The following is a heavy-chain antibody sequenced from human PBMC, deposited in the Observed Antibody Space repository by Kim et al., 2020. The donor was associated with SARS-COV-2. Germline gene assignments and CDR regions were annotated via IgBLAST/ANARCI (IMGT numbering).Heavy chain of an antibody. Sequence: SVKVSCKASGGTFGSYAISWVRQAPGQGLEWMGGIIPIFGTANYAQKFQGRVTITADESTSTAYMELSSLRSEDTAVYYCAREADYDYVWGSYRYYYYYYGMDVWGQGTTVTVSS. CDR2: IIPIFGTA. D-gene: IGHD3-16*02. J-gene: IGHJ6*02. CDR1: GGTFGSYA. CDR3: AREADYDYVWGSYRYYYYYYGMDV. V-gene: IGHV1-69*13.